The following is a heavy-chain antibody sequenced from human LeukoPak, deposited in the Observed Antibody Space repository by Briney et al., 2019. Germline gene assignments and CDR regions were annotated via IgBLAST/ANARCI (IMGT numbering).Heavy chain of an antibody. D-gene: IGHD1-26*01. CDR3: ARDPGIVGATDAFDI. V-gene: IGHV3-48*04. CDR1: GFTFSSYN. CDR2: IISGSSTI. Sequence: GGSLRLSCAASGFTFSSYNMNWVRQAPGKGLEWVSYIISGSSTIYYADSVKGRFTISRDNAKNSLYLQMNSLRAEDTAVYYCARDPGIVGATDAFDIWGQGTMVTVSS. J-gene: IGHJ3*02.